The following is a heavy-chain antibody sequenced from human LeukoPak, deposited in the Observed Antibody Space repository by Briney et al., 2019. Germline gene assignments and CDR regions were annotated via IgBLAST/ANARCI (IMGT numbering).Heavy chain of an antibody. V-gene: IGHV3-73*01. CDR2: IRSKANSYAT. J-gene: IGHJ6*03. CDR1: GFTFSGSA. D-gene: IGHD4-17*01. CDR3: TRPVKSRMDV. Sequence: QPGGSLRLSCAASGFTFSGSAMHWVRQASGKGLEWVGRIRSKANSYATAYAASVKGRFTISRDDSKNTAYLQMNSLKTEDTAVYYCTRPVKSRMDVWGKGTTVTVSS.